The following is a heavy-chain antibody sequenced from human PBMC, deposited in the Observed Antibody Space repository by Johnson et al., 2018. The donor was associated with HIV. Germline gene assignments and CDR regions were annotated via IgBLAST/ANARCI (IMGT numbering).Heavy chain of an antibody. CDR2: IRNDGSNK. J-gene: IGHJ3*01. D-gene: IGHD5-18*01. V-gene: IGHV3-30*02. Sequence: QVQLVESGGGVVQPGESLRLSCAPSGFTFSNYGMHWVRQAPGKGLEWVAFIRNDGSNKYYADSVKGRFTISRDNSRNTLYLQMSNLRTEETAVYYCAKGEAQEGCIQLWSYAFDFWGRGTMVTVSS. CDR1: GFTFSNYG. CDR3: AKGEAQEGCIQLWSYAFDF.